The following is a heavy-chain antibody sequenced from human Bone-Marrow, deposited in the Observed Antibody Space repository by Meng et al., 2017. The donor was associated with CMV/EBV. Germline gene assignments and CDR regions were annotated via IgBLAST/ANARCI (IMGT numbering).Heavy chain of an antibody. Sequence: GGSLRLSCAASGFTFSIYGMNWVRQAPGMGLEWVASISSSSSYIYYADSVKGRFTISRDNAKNSLYLQMNSLRAEDTAVYYCAKSPRRDGYNWYHYFDYWGQGALVTVSS. CDR3: AKSPRRDGYNWYHYFDY. CDR1: GFTFSIYG. D-gene: IGHD5-24*01. J-gene: IGHJ4*02. CDR2: ISSSSSYI. V-gene: IGHV3-21*01.